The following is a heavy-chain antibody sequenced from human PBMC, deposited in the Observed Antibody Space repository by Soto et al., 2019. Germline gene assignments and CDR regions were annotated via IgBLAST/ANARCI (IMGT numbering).Heavy chain of an antibody. CDR2: ISHDGNIK. V-gene: IGHV3-30*09. D-gene: IGHD6-6*01. CDR3: ARDYDTSSAGYYYYGMDV. Sequence: QVQLVESGGGVVQPGRSLRLSCGASGFTFRSYAMHWVRQAPGKGLEWVATISHDGNIKYYADSVKGRFAISRDNSMNAMFLQMDSLRPEDTARYYCARDYDTSSAGYYYYGMDVWGHGTTVTVSS. CDR1: GFTFRSYA. J-gene: IGHJ6*02.